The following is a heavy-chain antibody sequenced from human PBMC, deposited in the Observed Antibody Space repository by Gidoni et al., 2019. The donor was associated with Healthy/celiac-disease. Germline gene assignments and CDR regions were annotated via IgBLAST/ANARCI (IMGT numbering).Heavy chain of an antibody. CDR3: ARGSRGYCSGGSCFPPDY. V-gene: IGHV3-21*01. CDR1: GFTFSSYS. D-gene: IGHD2-15*01. Sequence: EVQLVESGGGLVKPGESLRLSCAASGFTFSSYSMNWVRQAPGKGLEWVSSISSSSSYIYYADSVKGRFTISRDNAKNSLYLQMNSLRAEDTAVYYCARGSRGYCSGGSCFPPDYWGQGTLVTVSS. J-gene: IGHJ4*02. CDR2: ISSSSSYI.